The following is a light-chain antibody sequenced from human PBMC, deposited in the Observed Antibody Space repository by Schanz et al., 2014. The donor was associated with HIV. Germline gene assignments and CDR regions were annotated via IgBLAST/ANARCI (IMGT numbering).Light chain of an antibody. CDR2: GAS. V-gene: IGKV3-20*01. CDR1: QSVNTY. Sequence: EIVLTQSPGTLSLSPGERATLSCRASQSVNTYLAWYRQRPGQAPRLLIYGASSRATGIPDRFSGSGSGTDFTLTISRLEPEDFAVYYCQHYGSSRWTFGQGTKVEIK. J-gene: IGKJ1*01. CDR3: QHYGSSRWT.